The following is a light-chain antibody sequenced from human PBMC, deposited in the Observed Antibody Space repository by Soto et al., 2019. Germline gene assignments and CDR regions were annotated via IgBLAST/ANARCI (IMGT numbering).Light chain of an antibody. CDR1: SSNIGSNY. Sequence: QSALTQPPSVSAAPGQKVTISCSGSSSNIGSNYVSWYQQLPGTAPKLLIYDNGKRSSGIPDRFSGSQSGTSATLGITGLQTGDEADYYCGTWDNNLRAVFGGGTTLTV. CDR2: DNG. V-gene: IGLV1-51*01. J-gene: IGLJ2*01. CDR3: GTWDNNLRAV.